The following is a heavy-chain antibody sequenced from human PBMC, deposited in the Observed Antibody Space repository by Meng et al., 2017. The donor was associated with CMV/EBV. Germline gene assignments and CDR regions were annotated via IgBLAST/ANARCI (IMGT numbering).Heavy chain of an antibody. V-gene: IGHV4-39*07. D-gene: IGHD3-3*01. CDR1: GGSISSSSYY. Sequence: GSLRLSCTVSGGSISSSSYYWGWIRQPPGKGLEWIGSIYYSGSTYYNPSLKSRVTISVDTSKSQFSLKLSSVTAADTAVYYCARAWSRAIFGVASASFDYWGQGTLVTVSS. CDR2: IYYSGST. J-gene: IGHJ4*02. CDR3: ARAWSRAIFGVASASFDY.